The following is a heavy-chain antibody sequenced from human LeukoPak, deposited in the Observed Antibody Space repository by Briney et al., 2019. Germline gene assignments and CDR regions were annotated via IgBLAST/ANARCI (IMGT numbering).Heavy chain of an antibody. V-gene: IGHV3-11*01. J-gene: IGHJ4*02. Sequence: PGGSLRLSCAASGFTFSDYYMRWIRQAPGKGLEWVSYISSSGSTIYYADSVKGRFTISRDNAKNSLYLQMNSLRAEDTAVYYCARDYFYYSSGDYPNWGQGTLVTVSS. D-gene: IGHD3-22*01. CDR1: GFTFSDYY. CDR2: ISSSGSTI. CDR3: ARDYFYYSSGDYPN.